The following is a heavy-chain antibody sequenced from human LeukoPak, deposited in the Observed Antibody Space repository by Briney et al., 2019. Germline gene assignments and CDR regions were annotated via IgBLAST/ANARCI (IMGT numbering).Heavy chain of an antibody. CDR1: GGSIVSYY. J-gene: IGHJ4*02. CDR3: ARTRQGSDYLGLFDY. V-gene: IGHV4-59*01. D-gene: IGHD3-10*01. Sequence: SETLSLTCIVSGGSIVSYYWSWVRRPPGKGLEWMGYLYYSGSINYNPYLKSRATISVHTSKKQFPLNLNSVTAADAAVYYCARTRQGSDYLGLFDYLGQGTLVTVSS. CDR2: LYYSGSI.